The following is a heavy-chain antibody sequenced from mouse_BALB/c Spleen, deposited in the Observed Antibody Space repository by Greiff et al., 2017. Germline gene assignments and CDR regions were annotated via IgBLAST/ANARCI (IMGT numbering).Heavy chain of an antibody. CDR1: GFAFSSYD. D-gene: IGHD1-1*01. CDR3: ARRYSPYWYFDV. V-gene: IGHV5-12-1*01. J-gene: IGHJ1*01. CDR2: ISSGGGST. Sequence: DVKLVESGGGLVKPGGSLKLSCAASGFAFSSYDMSWVRQTPEKRLEWVAYISSGGGSTYYPDTVKGRFTISRDNAKNTLYLQMSSLKSEDTAMYDCARRYSPYWYFDVWGAGTTVTVSS.